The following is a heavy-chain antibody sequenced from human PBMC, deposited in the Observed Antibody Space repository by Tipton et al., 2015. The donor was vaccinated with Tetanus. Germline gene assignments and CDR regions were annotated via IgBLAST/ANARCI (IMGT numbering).Heavy chain of an antibody. Sequence: TLSLTCTVFGGSVSSGSYYWAWIRQPAGKGLEWIGRIYTSGSTNYNPSLKSRVIMSVDTSRRQFSLKLNSVTAADTAVYYCARGWGSSWYYFDYWGQGILVTVSS. D-gene: IGHD6-13*01. CDR2: IYTSGST. CDR3: ARGWGSSWYYFDY. V-gene: IGHV4-61*02. J-gene: IGHJ4*02. CDR1: GGSVSSGSYY.